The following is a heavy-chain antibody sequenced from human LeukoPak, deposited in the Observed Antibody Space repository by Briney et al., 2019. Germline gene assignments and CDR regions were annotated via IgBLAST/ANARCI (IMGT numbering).Heavy chain of an antibody. V-gene: IGHV3-66*01. CDR3: AREVYGDY. J-gene: IGHJ4*02. Sequence: GGSLRLSCAASGFTVSSNYMTWVRQAPGKGLEWVSVIYSGGSAYYADSVKGRFTISRDNSKNTLYLQMNSLRAEDTAVYYCAREVYGDYWGQGTLVTVSS. CDR2: IYSGGSA. D-gene: IGHD1-14*01. CDR1: GFTVSSNY.